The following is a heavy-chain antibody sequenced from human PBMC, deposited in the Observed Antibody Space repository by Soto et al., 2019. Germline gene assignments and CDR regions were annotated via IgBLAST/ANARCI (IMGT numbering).Heavy chain of an antibody. D-gene: IGHD1-26*01. CDR3: ALIKWGNFDT. CDR1: GFSLSSNGVG. Sequence: QITLKESGPTVVKPTQPLTLMCTFSGFSLSSNGVGVGWIRQPPGKALEWLAVIYWDDDKRYSPSLKSRLTITKDPSKNQVVLTTTNIDPVDTATYYCALIKWGNFDTGGQGTLVTVSS. CDR2: IYWDDDK. J-gene: IGHJ4*02. V-gene: IGHV2-5*02.